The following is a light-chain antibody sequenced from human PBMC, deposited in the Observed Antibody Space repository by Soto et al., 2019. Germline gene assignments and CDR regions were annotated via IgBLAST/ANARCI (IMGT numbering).Light chain of an antibody. CDR3: QQYGSSPRT. CDR2: GAS. V-gene: IGKV3-20*01. J-gene: IGKJ1*01. CDR1: QSVSSSY. Sequence: EIVLTQSPGTLSLSPGERATLSCRASQSVSSSYLAWYQQKPGQAPRLLIYGASSRATGIPDRFSGSGSGTDYTLTISRVEPEDFALYYCQQYGSSPRTFGQGTNVVIK.